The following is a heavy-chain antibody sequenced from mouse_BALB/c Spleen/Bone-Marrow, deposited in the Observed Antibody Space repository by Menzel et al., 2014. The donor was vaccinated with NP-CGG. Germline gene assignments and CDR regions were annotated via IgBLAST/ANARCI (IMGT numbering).Heavy chain of an antibody. J-gene: IGHJ2*01. CDR1: GYSFTGYF. D-gene: IGHD2-3*01. V-gene: IGHV1-20*02. CDR3: ARSGYYSRSYFDY. CDR2: INPYNGDT. Sequence: EVQLVESGPELVKPGASVKISCKASGYSFTGYFMNWVMQSHGKSLEWIGRINPYNGDTFYNQKFKGKATLTVDKSSSTAHMELRSLASEDSAVYYCARSGYYSRSYFDYWGQGTTLTVSS.